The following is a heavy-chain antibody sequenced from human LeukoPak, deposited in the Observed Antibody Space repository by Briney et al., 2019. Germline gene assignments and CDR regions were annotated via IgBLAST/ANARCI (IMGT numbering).Heavy chain of an antibody. Sequence: GRSLRLSCAAAGFTFSSYGMHWVRQAPGKGLEWVAVISYEGSNKYYADSVKGRFTISTDNSKNTLYLQMNSLRAEDTAVYYCAKDLDSGSQLSFSDYYYYYGMDVWGQGTTVTVSS. V-gene: IGHV3-30*18. CDR3: AKDLDSGSQLSFSDYYYYYGMDV. CDR1: GFTFSSYG. D-gene: IGHD1-26*01. CDR2: ISYEGSNK. J-gene: IGHJ6*02.